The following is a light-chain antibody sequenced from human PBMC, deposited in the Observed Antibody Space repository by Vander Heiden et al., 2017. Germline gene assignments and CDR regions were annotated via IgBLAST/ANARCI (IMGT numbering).Light chain of an antibody. CDR1: QGISSY. CDR3: QHEDSSPYT. J-gene: IGKJ2*01. V-gene: IGKV1-8*01. Sequence: AIRITQSPSSLSASTGDRVTITCRASQGISSYLAWYQQKPGKAPKLLIYAASTLKSGVPSRFSGSGSGTDFTLTISCLQSEDFATYYCQHEDSSPYTFGQGTKMDIK. CDR2: AAS.